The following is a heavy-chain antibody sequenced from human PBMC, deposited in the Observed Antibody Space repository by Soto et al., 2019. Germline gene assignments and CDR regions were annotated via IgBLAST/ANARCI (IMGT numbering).Heavy chain of an antibody. J-gene: IGHJ5*02. Sequence: SLTCTVSGGYISSGDYYWSWVRQHPGKGLEWIGYRSYSGSTYYNPSLKSRVTIVVDTSRNQFSLRLSSVTAADTAVYYCAREGGLAYCGGDCLYNWFDPWGQGTLVTVSS. CDR2: RSYSGST. D-gene: IGHD2-21*02. CDR3: AREGGLAYCGGDCLYNWFDP. CDR1: GGYISSGDYY. V-gene: IGHV4-31*03.